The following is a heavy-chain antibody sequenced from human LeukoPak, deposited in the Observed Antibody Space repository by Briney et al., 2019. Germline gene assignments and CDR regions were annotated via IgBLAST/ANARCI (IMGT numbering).Heavy chain of an antibody. CDR1: GGSISSYY. J-gene: IGHJ4*02. D-gene: IGHD5-24*01. Sequence: SETLSLTCTVSGGSISSYYWSWLRQPPGKGLEYIGYTHYSGATNYNPSLKSRVTISVDTSKNQFSLKLSSVTAADTTVFYCATSDGYNYYYFDYWGQGTLVTVSS. V-gene: IGHV4-59*08. CDR2: THYSGAT. CDR3: ATSDGYNYYYFDY.